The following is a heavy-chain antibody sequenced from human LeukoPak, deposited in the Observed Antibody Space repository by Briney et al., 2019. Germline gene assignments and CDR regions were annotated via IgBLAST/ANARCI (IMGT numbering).Heavy chain of an antibody. J-gene: IGHJ1*01. CDR2: ISGKTGKV. CDR3: ARYCGGSATDYFHY. D-gene: IGHD2-21*01. V-gene: IGHV1-18*01. CDR1: GYDFTDCG. Sequence: GAAVKVSCKASGYDFTDCGIAWVRQAPGQGLERMGSISGKTGKVDVAQEFQGRVTMTADTSTNTAYVDLGSLRSDDTAVYYCARYCGGSATDYFHYWGQGTLVIVSS.